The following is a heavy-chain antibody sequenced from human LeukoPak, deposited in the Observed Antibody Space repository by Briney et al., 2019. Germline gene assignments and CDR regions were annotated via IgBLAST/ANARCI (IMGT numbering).Heavy chain of an antibody. CDR1: GGSISSYY. CDR2: IYCSGST. D-gene: IGHD4-17*01. V-gene: IGHV4-59*01. Sequence: SETLSLTCTVSGGSISSYYWSWIRQPPGKGLEWIGYIYCSGSTNYNPSLKSRVTISVDTSKNQFSLKLSSVTAADTAVYYCARFRDYGDYGYWGQGTLVTVSS. J-gene: IGHJ4*02. CDR3: ARFRDYGDYGY.